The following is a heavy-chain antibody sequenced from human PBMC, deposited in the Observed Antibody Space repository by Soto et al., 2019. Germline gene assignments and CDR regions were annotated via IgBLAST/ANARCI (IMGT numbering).Heavy chain of an antibody. CDR1: GFTFGNYA. V-gene: IGHV3-23*01. CDR2: ISDSGGST. J-gene: IGHJ5*02. CDR3: AAYCYTMTCTHFHGYS. Sequence: GGSLRLSCAASGFTFGNYAMNWVRQAPGKGLEWVSVISDSGGSTYYADSVKGRFTISRDNSKNTLYLQMNSLRAEDTAVYYCAAYCYTMTCTHFHGYSWGQGTQVTVSS. D-gene: IGHD3-16*02.